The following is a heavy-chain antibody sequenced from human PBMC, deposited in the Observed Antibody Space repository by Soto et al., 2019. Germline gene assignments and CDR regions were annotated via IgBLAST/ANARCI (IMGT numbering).Heavy chain of an antibody. V-gene: IGHV4-59*01. Sequence: QVQLQESGPGLVKPSETLSLTCTVSGGSISSYYWSWIRQPPGKGLEWIGYIYYSGSTNYNPSLKSRVTISVHTSKNQFSLKLSSVTAADTAVYYCARAQRGYCSSTSCYLNYYYYYYMDVWGKGTTVTVSS. J-gene: IGHJ6*03. CDR2: IYYSGST. D-gene: IGHD2-2*01. CDR1: GGSISSYY. CDR3: ARAQRGYCSSTSCYLNYYYYYYMDV.